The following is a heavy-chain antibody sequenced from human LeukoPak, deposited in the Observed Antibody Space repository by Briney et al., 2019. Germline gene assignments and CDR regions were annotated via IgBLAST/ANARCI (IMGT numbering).Heavy chain of an antibody. CDR2: IYYSGST. D-gene: IGHD3-16*02. CDR3: ARGNYDYVWGSYRYHNWFDP. V-gene: IGHV4-39*07. J-gene: IGHJ5*02. Sequence: SETLSLTCSVSGGSISSSSYYWGWIRQPPGKGLEWIGSIYYSGSTYYNPSLKSRVTISVDTSKNQFSLKLSSVTAADTAVYYCARGNYDYVWGSYRYHNWFDPWGQGTLVTVSS. CDR1: GGSISSSSYY.